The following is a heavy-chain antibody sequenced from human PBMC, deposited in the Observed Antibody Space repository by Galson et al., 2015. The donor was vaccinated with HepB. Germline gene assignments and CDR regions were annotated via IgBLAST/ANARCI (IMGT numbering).Heavy chain of an antibody. CDR3: ARGWPRGYYYYGMDV. J-gene: IGHJ6*02. D-gene: IGHD5-24*01. Sequence: SLRLSCAASGFTFSSYGMHWVRQAPGKGLEWVAVIWYDGSNKYYADSVKGRFTISRDNSKNTLYLQMNSLRAEDTAVYYCARGWPRGYYYYGMDVWGQGTTVTVSS. CDR1: GFTFSSYG. CDR2: IWYDGSNK. V-gene: IGHV3-33*08.